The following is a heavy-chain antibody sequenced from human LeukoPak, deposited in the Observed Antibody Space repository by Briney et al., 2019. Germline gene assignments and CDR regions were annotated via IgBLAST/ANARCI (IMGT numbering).Heavy chain of an antibody. J-gene: IGHJ3*02. D-gene: IGHD2-21*02. V-gene: IGHV3-48*03. Sequence: PGGSLRLSCAASGFTFSSYEMNWVRQAPGKGLEWVSYISTSGDTIYYADSVKGRFTISRDNSKNTLYLQMNSLRAEDTAVYYCARAVGVTAIHNAFDIWGQGTMVTVSS. CDR2: ISTSGDTI. CDR3: ARAVGVTAIHNAFDI. CDR1: GFTFSSYE.